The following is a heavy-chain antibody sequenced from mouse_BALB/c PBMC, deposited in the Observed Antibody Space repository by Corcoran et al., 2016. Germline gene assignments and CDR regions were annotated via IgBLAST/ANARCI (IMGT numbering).Heavy chain of an antibody. CDR2: INTYTGEP. Sequence: QIQLVQSGPELRKPGETVKISCRASGYTFTHYGMNWVKQAPGKGLKWMGWINTYTGEPTYADDFKGRFAFSLETSPSTAYLQINNLKNEDMATYFCARDYGSSRAWFAYWGQGTLVTVSA. J-gene: IGHJ3*01. D-gene: IGHD1-1*01. CDR1: GYTFTHYG. CDR3: ARDYGSSRAWFAY. V-gene: IGHV9-1*02.